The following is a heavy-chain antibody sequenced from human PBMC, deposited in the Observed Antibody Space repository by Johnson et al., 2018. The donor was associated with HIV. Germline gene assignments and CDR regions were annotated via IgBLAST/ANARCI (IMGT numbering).Heavy chain of an antibody. CDR2: SNSDGSST. V-gene: IGHV3-74*02. D-gene: IGHD6-13*01. CDR3: AKSSSAYAFDI. Sequence: VQLVESGGGVVQPGRSLRLSCAASGFIFSRSWMHWVRQVPGKGLVWVSRSNSDGSSTTYADSVKGRFTISRDKAKNTLHLQMYSLRAEDTAVYYCAKSSSAYAFDIWGQGTMVTVSS. CDR1: GFIFSRSW. J-gene: IGHJ3*02.